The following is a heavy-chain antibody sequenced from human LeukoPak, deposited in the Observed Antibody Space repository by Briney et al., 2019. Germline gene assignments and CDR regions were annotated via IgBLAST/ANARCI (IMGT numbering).Heavy chain of an antibody. CDR3: ARDQGGYSSSWYI. V-gene: IGHV4-59*01. Sequence: SETLSLTCTVSGGSISSYYWSWIRQPPGKGLEWIGYIYYSGSTNYNPSLKSRVTISVDTSKNQFSLKLSSVTAADTAVYYCARDQGGYSSSWYIWGQGTLVTVSS. CDR2: IYYSGST. J-gene: IGHJ4*02. D-gene: IGHD6-13*01. CDR1: GGSISSYY.